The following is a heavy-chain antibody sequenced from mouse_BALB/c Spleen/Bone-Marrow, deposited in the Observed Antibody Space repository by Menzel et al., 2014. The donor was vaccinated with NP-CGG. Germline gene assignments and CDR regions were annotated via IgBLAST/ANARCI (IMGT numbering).Heavy chain of an antibody. CDR2: IYPGSGST. V-gene: IGHV1-55*01. Sequence: VQLQQSGAELVKPRTSVKLSCKASGYNFTSYWINWVKLRPGQGLEWIGDIYPGSGSTNYNEKFKSKATLTVDTSSSTDIMQLSSLASEDSAHYYGARFSQLGVIAYWGQGTLVTVSA. CDR3: ARFSQLGVIAY. D-gene: IGHD3-1*01. CDR1: GYNFTSYW. J-gene: IGHJ3*01.